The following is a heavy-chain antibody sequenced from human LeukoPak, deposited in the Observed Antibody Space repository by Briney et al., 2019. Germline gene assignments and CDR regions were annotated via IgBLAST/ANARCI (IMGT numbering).Heavy chain of an antibody. Sequence: GGSLRLSCAASGFTFSSYAMSWVRQAPGKGLEWVSAISGSGGSTYYADSVKGRFTISRDNSKNTLYLRMSSLRPEDTARYFCVRVGVDSGYDFHGKFDYWGQGTLVTVSS. J-gene: IGHJ4*02. V-gene: IGHV3-23*01. CDR2: ISGSGGST. CDR3: VRVGVDSGYDFHGKFDY. D-gene: IGHD5-12*01. CDR1: GFTFSSYA.